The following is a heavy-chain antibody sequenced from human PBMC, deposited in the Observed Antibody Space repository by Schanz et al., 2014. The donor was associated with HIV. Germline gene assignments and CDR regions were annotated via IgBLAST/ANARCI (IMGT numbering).Heavy chain of an antibody. D-gene: IGHD2-8*01. J-gene: IGHJ3*01. CDR3: RVFMYSFDV. CDR2: ITPDGSVT. CDR1: GFTFGTKW. V-gene: IGHV3-74*02. Sequence: EVQLVESGGRLVRPGESLRLSCVTSGFTFGTKWMYWVRQGPGKGLAWVSYITPDGSVTYADSVKGRFTTSRDSSKNTLYLQMNSLRVEDTATYYCRVFMYSFDVWGQGTMVTVSS.